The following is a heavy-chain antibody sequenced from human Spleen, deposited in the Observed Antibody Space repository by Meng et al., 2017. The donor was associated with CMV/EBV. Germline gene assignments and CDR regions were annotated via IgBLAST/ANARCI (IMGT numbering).Heavy chain of an antibody. V-gene: IGHV4-31*03. CDR3: ARDVLGRPYWFFDL. CDR2: IYYSGST. D-gene: IGHD7-27*01. J-gene: IGHJ2*01. Sequence: LRLSCTVSGGSIRSGGYYWSWIRQHPGKGLEWIGYIYYSGSTSYNPSLKSRVTISSDTFRNQFSLKLTSMTATDTAVYYCARDVLGRPYWFFDLWGRGTLVTVSS. CDR1: GGSIRSGGYY.